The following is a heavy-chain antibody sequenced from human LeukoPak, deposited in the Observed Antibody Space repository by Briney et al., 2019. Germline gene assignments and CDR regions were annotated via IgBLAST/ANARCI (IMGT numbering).Heavy chain of an antibody. CDR2: ISYDGSNK. Sequence: GGSLRLSCAASGFTFSSYGMHWVRQAPGKGLEWVAVISYDGSNKYYADSVKGRFTISRDNSKNTLYLQMNSLRAEDTAVYYCAKEDDYGGIDYWGQGTLVTVSS. J-gene: IGHJ4*02. D-gene: IGHD4-17*01. V-gene: IGHV3-30*18. CDR3: AKEDDYGGIDY. CDR1: GFTFSSYG.